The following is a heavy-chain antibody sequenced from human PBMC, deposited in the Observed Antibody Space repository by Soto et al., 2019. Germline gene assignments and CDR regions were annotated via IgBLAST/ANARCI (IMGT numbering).Heavy chain of an antibody. D-gene: IGHD3-9*01. CDR1: GGSISSYY. CDR2: IYYSGST. V-gene: IGHV4-59*01. Sequence: SETLSLTCTVSGGSISSYYWSWIRQPPGKGLEWIGYIYYSGSTNYNPSLKSRVTISVDTSKNQFSLKLSSVTVADTAVYYCARVENDILTGYFFDYWGQGTLVTVSS. CDR3: ARVENDILTGYFFDY. J-gene: IGHJ4*02.